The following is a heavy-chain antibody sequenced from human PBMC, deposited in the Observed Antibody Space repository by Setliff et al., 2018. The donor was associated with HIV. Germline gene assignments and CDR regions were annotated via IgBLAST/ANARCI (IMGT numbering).Heavy chain of an antibody. CDR2: IKGDGSEK. CDR1: GFTFSYRW. Sequence: GGSLRLSCAASGFTFSYRWMTWVRQAPGKGLEWVANIKGDGSEKYYADSVKGRFTISRDNAKNTLYLQMNRLRADDTAVYYCVRCPQFTPHWGQGTLVTVSS. CDR3: VRCPQFTPH. V-gene: IGHV3-7*01. D-gene: IGHD3-16*01. J-gene: IGHJ4*02.